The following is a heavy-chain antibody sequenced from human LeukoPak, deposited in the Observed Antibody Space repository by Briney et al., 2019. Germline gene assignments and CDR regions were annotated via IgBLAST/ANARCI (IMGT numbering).Heavy chain of an antibody. D-gene: IGHD3-9*01. CDR2: MNPNSGNT. J-gene: IGHJ4*02. CDR3: ARGRYDILTGTN. V-gene: IGHV1-8*01. Sequence: ASVNVSCMASGYTFTSYDINWVRQATGQGLEWMGWMNPNSGNTGYAQKFQGRVTMTRNTSISTAYMELSSLRSEDTAVYYCARGRYDILTGTNWGQGTLVTVSS. CDR1: GYTFTSYD.